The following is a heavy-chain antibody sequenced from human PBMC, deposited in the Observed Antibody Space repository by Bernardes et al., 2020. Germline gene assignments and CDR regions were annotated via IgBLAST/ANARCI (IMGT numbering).Heavy chain of an antibody. J-gene: IGHJ4*02. D-gene: IGHD1-7*01. Sequence: GGSLRLSCAASGFTFSSYGMNWVRQAPGKGLEWVAFIWNDGSNKYYADSVKGRFTISRDNSKNTLYLQMNSLRAEDTAVYYCARDHSITGTTDYVDYCGQGTLVTVSS. V-gene: IGHV3-33*01. CDR1: GFTFSSYG. CDR2: IWNDGSNK. CDR3: ARDHSITGTTDYVDY.